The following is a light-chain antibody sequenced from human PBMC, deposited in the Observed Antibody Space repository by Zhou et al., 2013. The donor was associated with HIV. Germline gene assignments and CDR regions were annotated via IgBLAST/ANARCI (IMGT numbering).Light chain of an antibody. Sequence: DIQLTQSPAFLSASVGDRVTITCRASQGFSSYLAWYQQKPGKAPKLLIHGASTLQSGVPARFSGSGSGTEFTLTISSLQPEDSATYYCQQLNSYPYTFGQGTKLEIK. J-gene: IGKJ2*01. CDR3: QQLNSYPYT. CDR2: GAS. V-gene: IGKV1-9*01. CDR1: QGFSSY.